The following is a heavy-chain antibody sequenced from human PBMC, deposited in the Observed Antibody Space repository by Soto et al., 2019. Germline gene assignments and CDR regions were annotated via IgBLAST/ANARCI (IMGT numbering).Heavy chain of an antibody. CDR2: ISGSGGST. V-gene: IGHV3-23*01. D-gene: IGHD4-17*01. CDR1: GFTFSSYD. J-gene: IGHJ4*02. CDR3: VKEPTATVKCDY. Sequence: EVQLLESGGGLVQPGGSLRLSCAVSGFTFSSYDMNWVRQAPGKGLEWVSGISGSGGSTHYADSVKGRFTISRDNSKNTLYLQMNSLRAEDTAVYYCVKEPTATVKCDYWGQGTLVTVSS.